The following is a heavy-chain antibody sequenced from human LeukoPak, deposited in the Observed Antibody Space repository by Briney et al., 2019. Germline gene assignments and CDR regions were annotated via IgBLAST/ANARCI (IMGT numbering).Heavy chain of an antibody. CDR1: GGSISSRSYY. V-gene: IGHV4-39*01. J-gene: IGHJ4*02. D-gene: IGHD3-10*01. CDR3: ARRARGFGESPFDY. Sequence: PSETLSLTCTVSGGSISSRSYYWGWIRQPPGKGLEWIGSIYYSGSTYYNPSLKSRVTISVDTSKNQFSLKLSSVTAADTAVYYCARRARGFGESPFDYWGQGTLVTVSS. CDR2: IYYSGST.